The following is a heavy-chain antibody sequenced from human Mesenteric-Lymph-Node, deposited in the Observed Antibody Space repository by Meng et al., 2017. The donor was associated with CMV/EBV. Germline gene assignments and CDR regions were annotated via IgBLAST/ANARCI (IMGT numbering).Heavy chain of an antibody. V-gene: IGHV3-21*01. J-gene: IGHJ4*02. CDR1: GFDFSTYT. Sequence: SCAASGFDFSTYTMNWVRQAPGKGLEWVASINSGTNYIHYADSMKGRFTISRDNAKSSLYLQMNSLRVDDTAVYYCAKDWGPSDHYRFDYWGQGTLVTVSS. CDR3: AKDWGPSDHYRFDY. D-gene: IGHD3-16*01. CDR2: INSGTNYI.